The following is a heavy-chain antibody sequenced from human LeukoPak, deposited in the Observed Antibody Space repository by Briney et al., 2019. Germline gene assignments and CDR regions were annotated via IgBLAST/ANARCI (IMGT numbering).Heavy chain of an antibody. J-gene: IGHJ4*02. CDR3: ARVREATIAPFFDY. V-gene: IGHV4-31*03. CDR1: GDSISSGDYC. Sequence: SETLSLTCTVSGDSISSGDYCWTWIRQHPGKGLEWIGCIYYSGSTYYNLSLKSRVIISTDTSKNHFSLKLSSVTAADTALYYCARVREATIAPFFDYWGQGTMVTVSS. D-gene: IGHD6-13*01. CDR2: IYYSGST.